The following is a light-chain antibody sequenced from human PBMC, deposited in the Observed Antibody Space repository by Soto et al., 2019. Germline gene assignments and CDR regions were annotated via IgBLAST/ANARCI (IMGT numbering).Light chain of an antibody. CDR2: GAS. CDR1: QSVSSN. CDR3: QQYNNWPPNT. Sequence: EIVMTQSPATLSVSPGERDTLSCTASQSVSSNLAWYQQKPGQAPRLLIYGASTRATGIPARFSGSGSGTEFTLTISSLQSEDFAVYYCQQYNNWPPNTFGQGTKLEIK. J-gene: IGKJ2*01. V-gene: IGKV3-15*01.